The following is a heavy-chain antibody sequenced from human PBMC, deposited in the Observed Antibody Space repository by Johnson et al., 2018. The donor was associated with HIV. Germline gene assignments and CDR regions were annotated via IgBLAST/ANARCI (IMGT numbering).Heavy chain of an antibody. CDR2: ISYDGSTK. CDR1: GFTFSSYA. D-gene: IGHD6-13*01. CDR3: ARSGGYPNAFDI. V-gene: IGHV3-30*14. Sequence: QVQLVESGGGVVQPGRSLRLSCAASGFTFSSYAMHWVRQAPGKGLEWVSVISYDGSTKYYADSVKGRFTISRDNSKNSLFLQMNRLSVEDTAVYYCARSGGYPNAFDIWGQGAMVTVSS. J-gene: IGHJ3*02.